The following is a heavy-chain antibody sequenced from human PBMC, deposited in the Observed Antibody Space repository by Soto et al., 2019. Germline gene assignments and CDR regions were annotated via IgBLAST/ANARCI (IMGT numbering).Heavy chain of an antibody. CDR1: GFTFSSYG. D-gene: IGHD4-17*01. Sequence: QVQLVESGGGVVQPGRSLRLSCAASGFTFSSYGMHWVRQAPGKGLEWVAVIWYDGSNKYYADSVKGRFTISRDNSKNTLYLEMNSRRAEDTAVYYCAREGYGGNSGCDYWGQGTLVTVSS. V-gene: IGHV3-33*01. CDR3: AREGYGGNSGCDY. CDR2: IWYDGSNK. J-gene: IGHJ4*02.